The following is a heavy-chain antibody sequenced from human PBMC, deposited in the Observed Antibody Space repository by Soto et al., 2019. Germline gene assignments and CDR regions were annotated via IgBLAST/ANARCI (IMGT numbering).Heavy chain of an antibody. D-gene: IGHD1-26*01. J-gene: IGHJ4*02. V-gene: IGHV4-59*01. CDR3: AGVGDGCFDL. CDR1: GGPISTYY. CDR2: VDYSGST. Sequence: QVQLQESGPGLVKPSGTLSLTCTVSGGPISTYYWSWIRQSPGKGLEWIGYVDYSGSTNCNPSLKSRITMSVDTSKTQFSLNLNSVTAADTAVYHCAGVGDGCFDLWGQGTLVTVSS.